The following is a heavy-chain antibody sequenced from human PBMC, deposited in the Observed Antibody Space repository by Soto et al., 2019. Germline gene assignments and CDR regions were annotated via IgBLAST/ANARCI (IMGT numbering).Heavy chain of an antibody. Sequence: PGGSLRLSCAASGFTFSSYAMSWVRQAPGKGLEWVSAIRGSGGSTYYADSVKGRFTISRDNSKNTLYLQMNSLRAEDTAVYYCAKDRSSWYGDPKNWFDPWGQGTLVTVSS. D-gene: IGHD6-13*01. CDR2: IRGSGGST. CDR3: AKDRSSWYGDPKNWFDP. V-gene: IGHV3-23*01. CDR1: GFTFSSYA. J-gene: IGHJ5*02.